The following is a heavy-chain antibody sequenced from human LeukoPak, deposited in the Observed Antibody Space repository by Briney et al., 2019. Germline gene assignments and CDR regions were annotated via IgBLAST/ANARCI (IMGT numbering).Heavy chain of an antibody. V-gene: IGHV1-2*02. CDR3: ARGQNLRVGAPPGY. CDR1: GYTFTGYY. Sequence: ASVKVSCKASGYTFTGYYMHWVQQAPGQGLEWVGWINPNSGGTNYAQKFQGRVTMTRDTSISTAYMELSRLRSDDTAVYYCARGQNLRVGAPPGYWGQGTLVTVSS. D-gene: IGHD1-26*01. J-gene: IGHJ4*02. CDR2: INPNSGGT.